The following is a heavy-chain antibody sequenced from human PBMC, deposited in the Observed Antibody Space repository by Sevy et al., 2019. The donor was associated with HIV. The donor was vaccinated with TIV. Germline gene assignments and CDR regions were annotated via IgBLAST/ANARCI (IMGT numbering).Heavy chain of an antibody. CDR1: GFTFSSYA. CDR2: ISSNGGST. J-gene: IGHJ4*02. D-gene: IGHD2-2*01. Sequence: GGSLRLSCSASGFTFSSYAMHWVRQAPGKGLEYVSAISSNGGSTYYAGSVKGRFTISRDNSKNTLYLQMSSLRAEDTAVYYCVKANYCSSTSCSYDYWGQGTLVTVSS. CDR3: VKANYCSSTSCSYDY. V-gene: IGHV3-64D*06.